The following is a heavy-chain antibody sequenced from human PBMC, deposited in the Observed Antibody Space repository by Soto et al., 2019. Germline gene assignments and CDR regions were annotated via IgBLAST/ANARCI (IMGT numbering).Heavy chain of an antibody. Sequence: ASVKVSCKASGYTFTSYGISCVRQAPGQGLEWMGWISAYNGNTNYAQKLQGRVTMTTDTSTSTAYMELRSLRSDDTAVYYCARLIDPAIAVAGLYVWGQGTTVTVSS. J-gene: IGHJ6*01. V-gene: IGHV1-18*01. D-gene: IGHD6-19*01. CDR2: ISAYNGNT. CDR3: ARLIDPAIAVAGLYV. CDR1: GYTFTSYG.